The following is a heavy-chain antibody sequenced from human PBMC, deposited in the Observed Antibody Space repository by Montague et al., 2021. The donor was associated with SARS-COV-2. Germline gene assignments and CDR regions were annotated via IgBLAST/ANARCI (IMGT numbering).Heavy chain of an antibody. CDR2: IWYFGTYK. CDR1: GFTFSDYG. J-gene: IGHJ3*02. V-gene: IGHV3-33*01. D-gene: IGHD3-22*01. Sequence: SLRLSCAASGFTFSDYGMHWVRQAPGKGLEWVAVIWYFGTYKEYVDSVKGRFTVSRDNSNSTLYLRMNDLRAEDTALYYSARDTSGYYRGVNAFDIWGQGTMVSVSS. CDR3: ARDTSGYYRGVNAFDI.